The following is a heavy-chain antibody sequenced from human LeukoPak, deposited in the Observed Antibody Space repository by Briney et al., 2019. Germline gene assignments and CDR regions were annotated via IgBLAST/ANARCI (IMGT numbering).Heavy chain of an antibody. J-gene: IGHJ4*02. CDR3: ARNLLWFGELLSEYDY. D-gene: IGHD3-10*01. V-gene: IGHV4-39*01. Sequence: SETLSLTCTVSGGSISSSSYYWGWIRQPPGKGLEWIGSIYYSGSTYYNPSLKSRVTISVDTSKNQFSLKLSSVTAADTAVYYCARNLLWFGELLSEYDYWGQGTLVTVSS. CDR2: IYYSGST. CDR1: GGSISSSSYY.